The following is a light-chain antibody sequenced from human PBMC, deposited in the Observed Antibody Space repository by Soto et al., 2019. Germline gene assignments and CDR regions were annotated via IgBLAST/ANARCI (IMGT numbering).Light chain of an antibody. CDR2: DTS. CDR1: QSLRDRY. J-gene: IGKJ1*01. CDR3: QQYGSSPGT. V-gene: IGKV3-20*01. Sequence: EIVLTQSPGTLSLSPGERATLSCRASQSLRDRYLAWYQQKPGQAPSLLVYDTSTRATGVPDRFSGSGSGTDFALTISRVEPEDFAIYFCQQYGSSPGTFGQGTKVDIK.